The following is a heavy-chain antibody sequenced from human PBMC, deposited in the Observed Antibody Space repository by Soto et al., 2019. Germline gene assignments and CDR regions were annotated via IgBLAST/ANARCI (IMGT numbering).Heavy chain of an antibody. CDR1: GFTVSSYY. D-gene: IGHD6-13*01. J-gene: IGHJ4*02. Sequence: EVQLVESGGGLVQPGGSLRLSCAASGFTVSSYYMSWVRQAPGKGLEWVSVIYSAGSADFADSVKGRFTISREDSKNTLYLQMSSLRAEDTAVYYCARVPSSSYHYFDYWGQGTLVTVSS. CDR3: ARVPSSSYHYFDY. CDR2: IYSAGSA. V-gene: IGHV3-66*01.